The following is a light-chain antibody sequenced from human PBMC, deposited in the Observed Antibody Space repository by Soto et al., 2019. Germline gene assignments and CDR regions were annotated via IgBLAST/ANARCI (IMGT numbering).Light chain of an antibody. CDR2: GAF. CDR1: QSVSSN. V-gene: IGKV3-15*01. J-gene: IGKJ5*01. Sequence: EIVMTQSPGTLSVSPGERATLSCRASQSVSSNLAWYQQKPGQAPRLLIYGAFTRATGVPARFSGSGSGTDFTLTISSLEPEDSAVYYCQQRHMWPITFGQGTRLEIK. CDR3: QQRHMWPIT.